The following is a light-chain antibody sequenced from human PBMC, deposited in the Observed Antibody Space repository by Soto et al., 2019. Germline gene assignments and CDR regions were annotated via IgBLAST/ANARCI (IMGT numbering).Light chain of an antibody. CDR1: QGITNY. Sequence: DIPMTQSPSAMSASVGDRVTITCRASQGITNYLAWFQQKPGKVPKRLIYGASDLQSGVPSRFSGSGSGTEFTLTITSLQPEDFATYYCLQHNSYPYTFGQGTKLXIK. CDR2: GAS. J-gene: IGKJ2*01. CDR3: LQHNSYPYT. V-gene: IGKV1-17*03.